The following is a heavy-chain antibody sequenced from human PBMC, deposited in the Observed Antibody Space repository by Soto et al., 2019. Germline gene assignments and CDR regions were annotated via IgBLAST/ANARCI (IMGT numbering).Heavy chain of an antibody. Sequence: SETLSLTCAVYGGSLSGYYWSWIRQPPGKGLEWIGEINHSGSTNYNPSLKSRVTISVDTSKNQFSLKLSSVTAADTAVYYCARGRSVVVPAAMEFDYWGQGTLVTVS. CDR3: ARGRSVVVPAAMEFDY. D-gene: IGHD2-2*01. CDR1: GGSLSGYY. CDR2: INHSGST. V-gene: IGHV4-34*01. J-gene: IGHJ4*02.